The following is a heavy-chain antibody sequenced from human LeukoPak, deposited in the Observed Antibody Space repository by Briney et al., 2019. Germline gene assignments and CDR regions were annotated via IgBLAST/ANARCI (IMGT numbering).Heavy chain of an antibody. CDR1: GGSISSGSYY. V-gene: IGHV4-61*02. CDR3: AREVEDYYGSGNWFDP. J-gene: IGHJ5*02. D-gene: IGHD3-10*01. Sequence: SETLSLTCTVSGGSISSGSYYWSWIRQPAGKGLEWIGRIYTSGSTNYNPSLKSRVTISVDTSKNQFSLKLSSVTAADTAVYYCAREVEDYYGSGNWFDPWGQGTLVTVSS. CDR2: IYTSGST.